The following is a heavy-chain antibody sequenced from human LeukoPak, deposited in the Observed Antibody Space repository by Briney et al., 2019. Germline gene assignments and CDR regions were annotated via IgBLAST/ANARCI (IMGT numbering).Heavy chain of an antibody. V-gene: IGHV3-21*01. CDR2: ISSSSSYI. J-gene: IGHJ4*02. CDR1: GFTFSRYT. Sequence: GGSLRLSCAASGFTFSRYTMNWVRQAPGKGLEWVSSISSSSSYIFYADSLKGRFTISRDNAKNSPYLQMNSLRAEDTAVYYCASPADSTGCSTDYWGQGTLVTVSS. D-gene: IGHD3-22*01. CDR3: ASPADSTGCSTDY.